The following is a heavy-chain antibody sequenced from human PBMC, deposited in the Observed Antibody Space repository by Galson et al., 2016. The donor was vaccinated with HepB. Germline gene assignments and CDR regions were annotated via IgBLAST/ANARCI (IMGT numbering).Heavy chain of an antibody. CDR2: ISHSGTT. CDR1: GGSISSTKW. D-gene: IGHD2-2*01. CDR3: ARVGHQGYFDH. Sequence: SETLSLTCTVSGGSISSTKWWTWVRQPPGKGLEWLGDISHSGTTNYNPSLESRVTISLDTSQNHFSLKLNPVTAADTALYHCARVGHQGYFDHWGQGALVTVSS. J-gene: IGHJ4*02. V-gene: IGHV4-4*02.